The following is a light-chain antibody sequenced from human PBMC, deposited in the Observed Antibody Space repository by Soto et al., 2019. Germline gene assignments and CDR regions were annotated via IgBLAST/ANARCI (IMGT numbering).Light chain of an antibody. V-gene: IGKV3-15*01. CDR1: QSVSGN. CDR3: QQYNTWPPRT. J-gene: IGKJ1*01. CDR2: GTS. Sequence: EIVMTQSPATLSVSPGESATLSCRASQSVSGNLAWYQQKPGQAPRLLIYGTSTRATGIPARFSGSGSGAEFTLTISSLQSEDFEVYYCQQYNTWPPRTFGQGTKVEIK.